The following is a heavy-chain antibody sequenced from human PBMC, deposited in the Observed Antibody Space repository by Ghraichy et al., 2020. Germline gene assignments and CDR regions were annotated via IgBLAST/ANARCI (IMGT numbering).Heavy chain of an antibody. D-gene: IGHD6-6*01. CDR2: ISGGGGST. CDR1: GFTFSSYA. Sequence: GGSLRLSCAASGFTFSSYAMSWVRQAPGKGLEWVSAISGGGGSTYYADSVKGRFTISRDNSKNTLYLQMNSLRAEDTAVYYCAKEVVEYSSSPPLAWGQGTLVTVSS. V-gene: IGHV3-23*01. CDR3: AKEVVEYSSSPPLA. J-gene: IGHJ4*02.